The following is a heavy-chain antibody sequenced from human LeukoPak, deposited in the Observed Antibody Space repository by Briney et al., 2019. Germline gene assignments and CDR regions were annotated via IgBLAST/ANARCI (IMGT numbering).Heavy chain of an antibody. CDR1: GFTFSSYA. CDR3: ARGGEMANFDY. V-gene: IGHV3-64*01. D-gene: IGHD5-24*01. Sequence: GGSLRLSRAASGFTFSSYAMHWVRQAPGKGLEYVSAISSNGGSTYYANSVKGRFTISRDNSKNTLYLQMGSLRAEDMAVYYCARGGEMANFDYWGQGTLVTVSS. CDR2: ISSNGGST. J-gene: IGHJ4*02.